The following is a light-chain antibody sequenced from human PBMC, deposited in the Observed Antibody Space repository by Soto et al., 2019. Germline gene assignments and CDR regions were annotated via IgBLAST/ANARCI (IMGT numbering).Light chain of an antibody. V-gene: IGKV3-20*01. CDR1: QSVSSSY. J-gene: IGKJ2*01. CDR2: GAS. CDR3: QQYGSSPMYT. Sequence: EIVLTQSPVTLSLSPGERATLSCRASQSVSSSYLAWYQQKPGQAPRLLIYGASSRAAGIPHRFSGSGSGTDFTLTISRLEPEDCAVYYCQQYGSSPMYTFGQGIKLEIK.